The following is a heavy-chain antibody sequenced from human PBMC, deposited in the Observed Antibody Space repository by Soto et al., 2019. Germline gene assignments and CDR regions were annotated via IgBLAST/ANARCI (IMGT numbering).Heavy chain of an antibody. CDR1: GGTFSSYT. J-gene: IGHJ3*02. Sequence: SVKVSCKASGGTFSSYTISWVRQAPGQGLEWMGRIIPILGIANYAQKFQGRVTITADKSTSTAYMELSSLRSEDTAVYYCARGQYYYGSGSYYLGAFDIWGQGTMVTVSS. CDR3: ARGQYYYGSGSYYLGAFDI. V-gene: IGHV1-69*02. CDR2: IIPILGIA. D-gene: IGHD3-10*01.